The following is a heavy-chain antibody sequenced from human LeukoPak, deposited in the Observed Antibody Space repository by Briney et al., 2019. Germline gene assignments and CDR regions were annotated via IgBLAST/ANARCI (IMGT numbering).Heavy chain of an antibody. V-gene: IGHV3-23*01. CDR1: GFTFSSYA. J-gene: IGHJ4*02. CDR2: ISGSSGTT. Sequence: PGGSLRLSCATSGFTFSSYALTWGRQAPRKGLGWVSIISGSSGTTYYADSVKGRFTISRDTSENTLSLQVNTLRAEDTAVYSCAKIIGSYSPIDNWGQGTLVTVSS. D-gene: IGHD1-26*01. CDR3: AKIIGSYSPIDN.